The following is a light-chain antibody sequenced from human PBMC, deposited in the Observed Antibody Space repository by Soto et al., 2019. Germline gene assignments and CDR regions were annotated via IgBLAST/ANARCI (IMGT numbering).Light chain of an antibody. Sequence: IQLTQSPSSLSASVGDRVTVTCRASQGIGTYLVWYQQKRGEAPMVLIYASSTLQTGVPSRFSGSGSGTDFSLTISSLHPEDVATYYCQQVDSYPRTFGQGTKVDIK. J-gene: IGKJ1*01. CDR1: QGIGTY. CDR3: QQVDSYPRT. CDR2: ASS. V-gene: IGKV1-9*01.